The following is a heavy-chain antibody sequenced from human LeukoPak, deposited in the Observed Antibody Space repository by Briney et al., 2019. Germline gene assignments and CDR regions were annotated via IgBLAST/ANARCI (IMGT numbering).Heavy chain of an antibody. J-gene: IGHJ3*02. CDR3: ARVSGGYYDSSGHYAFDI. V-gene: IGHV1-69*13. CDR2: IIPIFGTA. D-gene: IGHD3-22*01. CDR1: GYTFTSYD. Sequence: ASVKVSCKASGYTFTSYDINWVRQAPGQGLEWMGGIIPIFGTANYAQKFQGRVTITADESTSTAYMELSSLRSEDTAVYYCARVSGGYYDSSGHYAFDIWGQGTMVTVSS.